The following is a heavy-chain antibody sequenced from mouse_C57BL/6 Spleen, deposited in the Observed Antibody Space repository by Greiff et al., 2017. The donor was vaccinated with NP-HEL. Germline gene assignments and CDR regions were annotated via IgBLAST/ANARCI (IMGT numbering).Heavy chain of an antibody. V-gene: IGHV1-42*01. CDR2: INPSTGGT. CDR1: GYSFTGYY. J-gene: IGHJ4*01. CDR3: ARSQAITTAMDY. D-gene: IGHD1-2*01. Sequence: VQLKESGPELVKPGASVKISCKASGYSFTGYYMNWVKQSPEKSLEWIGEINPSTGGTTYNQKFKAKATLTVDTSSSTAYMQLKSLTSEDSAVYYCARSQAITTAMDYWGQGTSVTVSS.